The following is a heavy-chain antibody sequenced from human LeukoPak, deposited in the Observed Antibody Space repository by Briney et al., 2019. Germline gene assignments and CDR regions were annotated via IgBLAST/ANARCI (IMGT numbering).Heavy chain of an antibody. Sequence: GGSLRLSCAASGFTFSSYSLNWVRPAPAKGLPRVSYISSRSSTRVGVVYVKGRYTILRDNGKKSLYLQMSSLRAEDAALYYCPRGPPYIVVVTAMGFVDSWGQGTLVTVSS. V-gene: IGHV3-48*01. CDR3: PRGPPYIVVVTAMGFVDS. J-gene: IGHJ4*02. CDR2: ISSRSSTR. D-gene: IGHD2-21*02. CDR1: GFTFSSYS.